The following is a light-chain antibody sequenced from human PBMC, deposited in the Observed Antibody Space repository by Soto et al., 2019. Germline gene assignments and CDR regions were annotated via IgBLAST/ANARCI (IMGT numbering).Light chain of an antibody. V-gene: IGLV1-40*01. J-gene: IGLJ2*01. CDR3: QSYDSSLSGCVV. CDR1: SSNIGAGYD. Sequence: QSVLTQPPSVSGAPGQRVTISCTGSSSNIGAGYDVHWYQQLPGTAPKLLIYGNSNRPSGVPDRFSGSKSGTSASLAITGLQAEDEADYYCQSYDSSLSGCVVFGGGTKLTVI. CDR2: GNS.